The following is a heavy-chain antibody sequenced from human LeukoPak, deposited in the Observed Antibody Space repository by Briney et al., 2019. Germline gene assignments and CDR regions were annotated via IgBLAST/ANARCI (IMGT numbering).Heavy chain of an antibody. Sequence: ASVKVSCKASGGTFSSYAISWVRQAPGQGLEWMGGIIPIFGTANYAQKFQGRVTITADESTSTAYMELSSLRSEDTAVYYCARGSKVDTAMVGPNFDYWGQGTLVTVSS. CDR3: ARGSKVDTAMVGPNFDY. J-gene: IGHJ4*02. D-gene: IGHD5-18*01. CDR1: GGTFSSYA. V-gene: IGHV1-69*13. CDR2: IIPIFGTA.